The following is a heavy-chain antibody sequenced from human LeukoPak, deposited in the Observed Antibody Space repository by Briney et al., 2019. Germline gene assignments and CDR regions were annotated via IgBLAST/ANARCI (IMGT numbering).Heavy chain of an antibody. CDR3: ARGSGSYNWFDP. CDR1: GFTFSSYA. V-gene: IGHV3-30*14. J-gene: IGHJ5*02. Sequence: GGSLRLSCAASGFTFSSYAMHWVRQAPGKGLEWVAVISYDGSPQNYADSVKGRFTISGDNSKNTVYLQMNSLRAEDTAVYYCARGSGSYNWFDPWGQGALVTVSS. D-gene: IGHD1-26*01. CDR2: ISYDGSPQ.